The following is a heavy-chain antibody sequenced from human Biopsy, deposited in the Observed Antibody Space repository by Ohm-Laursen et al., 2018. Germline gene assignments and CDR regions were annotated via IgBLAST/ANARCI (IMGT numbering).Heavy chain of an antibody. V-gene: IGHV1-46*01. CDR2: ISPSGATT. Sequence: SSVKVSCKPSGNTFATYHIHWVRQAPGQGLEWMGVISPSGATTSFSQKFQGRITMTRDTSTGTVYMDLNSLGSEHTAVYYCARAGVGSDGTDSYYYGMDVWGPGTTVTVSS. D-gene: IGHD5-24*01. CDR3: ARAGVGSDGTDSYYYGMDV. CDR1: GNTFATYH. J-gene: IGHJ6*02.